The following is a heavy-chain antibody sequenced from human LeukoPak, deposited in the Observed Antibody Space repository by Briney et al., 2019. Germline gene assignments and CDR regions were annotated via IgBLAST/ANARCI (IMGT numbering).Heavy chain of an antibody. V-gene: IGHV3-23*01. CDR3: AKTGNYNWNGFDY. CDR1: GLTFSIYA. CDR2: VSGISGHT. J-gene: IGHJ4*02. Sequence: GRSLRLSCAASGLTFSIYAMSWVSQAPGKGLEWLPAVSGISGHTYYADSVKGRFTISRDNSKNTLYLQMNSLRVEDSAVYYCAKTGNYNWNGFDYWGQGTLVTVSS. D-gene: IGHD1-20*01.